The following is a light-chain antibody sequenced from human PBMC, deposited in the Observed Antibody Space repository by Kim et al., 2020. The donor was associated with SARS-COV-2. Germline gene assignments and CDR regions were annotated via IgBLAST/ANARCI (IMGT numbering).Light chain of an antibody. CDR2: GND. V-gene: IGLV1-40*01. CDR1: SSNIGAGYD. J-gene: IGLJ3*02. Sequence: QSVLTQPPSVSGAPGQRVTISCTGSSSNIGAGYDVHWYQQLPGTAPKLLISGNDDRPSGVPDRFSASKSDTSASLAITGLQAEDEAFYYCQSYDTSLSRVFGGGTQLTVL. CDR3: QSYDTSLSRV.